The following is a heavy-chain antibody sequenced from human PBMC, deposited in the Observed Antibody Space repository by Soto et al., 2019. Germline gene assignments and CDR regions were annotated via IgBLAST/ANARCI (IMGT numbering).Heavy chain of an antibody. Sequence: SETLSLTCTVSGGSISSSSYYWGWIRQPPGKGLEWIGSIYYSGSTYYNPSLKGRVTISVDTSKNQFSLKLSSVTAADTAVYYCATSGLHLGELSSDAFDIWGQGTMVTVSS. V-gene: IGHV4-39*01. J-gene: IGHJ3*02. CDR1: GGSISSSSYY. CDR3: ATSGLHLGELSSDAFDI. CDR2: IYYSGST. D-gene: IGHD3-16*02.